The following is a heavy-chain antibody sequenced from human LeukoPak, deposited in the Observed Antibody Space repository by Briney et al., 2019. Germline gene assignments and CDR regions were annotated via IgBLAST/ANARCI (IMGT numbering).Heavy chain of an antibody. D-gene: IGHD2-2*01. CDR2: IYYSGST. Sequence: SETLSLTCTVSGGSISSGDYYWSWIRQPPGKGLEWIGYIYYSGSTYYNPSLKSRVTISVDTSKNQFSLKLSSVTAADTAVYYCARVFEPDIVVVPAAMESQYYFDYWGQGTLVTVSS. CDR3: ARVFEPDIVVVPAAMESQYYFDY. J-gene: IGHJ4*02. CDR1: GGSISSGDYY. V-gene: IGHV4-30-4*08.